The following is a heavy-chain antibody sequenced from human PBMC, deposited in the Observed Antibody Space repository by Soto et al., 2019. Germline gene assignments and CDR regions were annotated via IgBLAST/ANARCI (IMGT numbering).Heavy chain of an antibody. CDR1: GFTFSHYW. Sequence: EVQLVESGGDLVQPGGSLRLSCAASGFTFSHYWMTWVRQAPGKGLEWVANIKKDGCQKNYVDSVKGRFTVSRDNAKNSLYLQMNSLRAEDTAMYYCARSGSEVDYWGQGTLVIVSS. J-gene: IGHJ4*02. CDR2: IKKDGCQK. D-gene: IGHD3-10*01. CDR3: ARSGSEVDY. V-gene: IGHV3-7*01.